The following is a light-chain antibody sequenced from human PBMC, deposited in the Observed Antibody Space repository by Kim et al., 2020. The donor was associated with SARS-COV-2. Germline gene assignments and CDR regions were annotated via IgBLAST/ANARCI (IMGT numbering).Light chain of an antibody. CDR2: QDS. Sequence: VTPGQTASVTCSGDEMEDKDACWYQQKPGPSPVLVIYQDSKRPSWIPERFSGSNTGNTATLTIRGTQAMDEADYYGRAWDRSTGVFGGGTQLTVL. J-gene: IGLJ2*01. V-gene: IGLV3-1*01. CDR1: EMEDKD. CDR3: RAWDRSTGV.